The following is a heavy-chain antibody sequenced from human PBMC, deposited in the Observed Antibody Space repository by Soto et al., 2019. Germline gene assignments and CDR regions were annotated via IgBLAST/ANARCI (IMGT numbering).Heavy chain of an antibody. CDR1: GGSFSGYY. J-gene: IGHJ6*02. D-gene: IGHD2-2*01. Sequence: SETLSLTCAVYGGSFSGYYWSWIRQPXGKGLXCIGEINHSGSTNCNPSLKSRVTISVDTSKNQFSLKLSSVTAADTAVYYCARSVVVPAASGTYYYYYGMDVWGQGTTVTVSS. CDR2: INHSGST. V-gene: IGHV4-34*01. CDR3: ARSVVVPAASGTYYYYYGMDV.